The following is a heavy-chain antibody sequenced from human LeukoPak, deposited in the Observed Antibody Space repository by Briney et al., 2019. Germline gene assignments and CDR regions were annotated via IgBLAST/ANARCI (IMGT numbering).Heavy chain of an antibody. Sequence: PGGSLRLSCAASGFTFSSYAMSWVHQAPGKGLEWVSAISGSGGSTYYADSVKGRFTISRDNSKNTLYLQMNSLRAEDTAVYYCAKAWYYYDSSGYRYYFDYWGQGTLVTVSS. CDR1: GFTFSSYA. CDR2: ISGSGGST. D-gene: IGHD3-22*01. J-gene: IGHJ4*02. CDR3: AKAWYYYDSSGYRYYFDY. V-gene: IGHV3-23*01.